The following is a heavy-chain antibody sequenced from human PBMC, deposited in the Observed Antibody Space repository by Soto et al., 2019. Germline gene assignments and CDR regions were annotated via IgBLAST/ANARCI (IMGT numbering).Heavy chain of an antibody. Sequence: SESLKISGKGSGYRFTSYWSHRERQMPGKGLEWLGKIDPSDSYTNYSPSFEGHVTISTDNSITTAYLQWSSLRASDTALYFCARVNKNWFDSWAQGTVVTVSS. J-gene: IGHJ5*01. CDR3: ARVNKNWFDS. V-gene: IGHV5-10-1*01. CDR2: IDPSDSYT. CDR1: GYRFTSYW.